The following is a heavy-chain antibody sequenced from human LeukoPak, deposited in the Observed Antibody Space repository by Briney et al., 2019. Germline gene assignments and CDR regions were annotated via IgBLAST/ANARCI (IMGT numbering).Heavy chain of an antibody. V-gene: IGHV4-39*07. CDR3: ARGGYNWNRPFDY. CDR2: IYYSGST. J-gene: IGHJ4*02. Sequence: SETLSLTCTVSGGSISSSSYYWGWIRQPPGKGLEWIGSIYYSGSTYYNPSLKSRVTISVDTSKNQFSLKLSSVTAADTAVYYCARGGYNWNRPFDYWGQGTLVTVSS. D-gene: IGHD1-20*01. CDR1: GGSISSSSYY.